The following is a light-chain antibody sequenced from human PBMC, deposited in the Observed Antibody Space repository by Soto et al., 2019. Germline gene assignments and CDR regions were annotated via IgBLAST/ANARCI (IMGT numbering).Light chain of an antibody. Sequence: QSALNQPASVSGSPGQSITISCTGTSSDVGGYNYVSWYQQHPGKAPKLMIYDVSNRPSGVSNRFSGSKSGNTASLTISGLQAEDEADYYCSSYTSSSTLGVFGTGTKVT. CDR1: SSDVGGYNY. J-gene: IGLJ1*01. V-gene: IGLV2-14*01. CDR2: DVS. CDR3: SSYTSSSTLGV.